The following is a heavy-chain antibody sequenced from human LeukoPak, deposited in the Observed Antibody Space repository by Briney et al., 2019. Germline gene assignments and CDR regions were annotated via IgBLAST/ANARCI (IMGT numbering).Heavy chain of an antibody. J-gene: IGHJ4*02. D-gene: IGHD6-13*01. CDR2: INHSGST. CDR3: ARNSPYSSSWYRLDY. V-gene: IGHV4-34*01. Sequence: GTLRLSCAASGFTFSSYAMSWVRQAPGKGLEWIGEINHSGSTNYNPSLKSRVTISVDTSKNQFSLKLSSVTAADTAVYYCARNSPYSSSWYRLDYWGQGTLVTVSS. CDR1: GFTFSSYA.